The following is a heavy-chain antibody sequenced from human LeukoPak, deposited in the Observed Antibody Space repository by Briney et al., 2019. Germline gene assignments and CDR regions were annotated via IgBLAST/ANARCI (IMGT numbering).Heavy chain of an antibody. CDR2: IFYAGST. CDR3: ASGERGYSYGPLDY. D-gene: IGHD5-18*01. Sequence: SETLSLTCTVSGGSIRSYYWSWIRQPPEKGLEWIGYIFYAGSTTYNSSLKSRVAISIDTSKNQFSLKLNSVTAADTAVYYCASGERGYSYGPLDYWGQGILVTVSS. J-gene: IGHJ4*02. CDR1: GGSIRSYY. V-gene: IGHV4-59*08.